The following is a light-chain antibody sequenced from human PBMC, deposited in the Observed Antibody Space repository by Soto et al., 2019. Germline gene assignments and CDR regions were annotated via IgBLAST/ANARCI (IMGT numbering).Light chain of an antibody. CDR1: QGIATY. J-gene: IGKJ4*01. CDR3: QQLNSYPLT. CDR2: SAS. V-gene: IGKV1-9*01. Sequence: QLTQSPSSLSASIGDRVTITCRASQGIATYLAWYQQKPGQAPNLLIYSASTLQSGVPSRFSGGGSGTEFTLTISSLQPEDFATYYCQQLNSYPLTFGGGTKVE.